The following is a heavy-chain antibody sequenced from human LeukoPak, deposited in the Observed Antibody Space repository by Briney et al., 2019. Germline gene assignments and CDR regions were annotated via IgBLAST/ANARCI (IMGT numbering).Heavy chain of an antibody. D-gene: IGHD3-22*01. CDR3: ARSERITMIVVVKVDAFDI. V-gene: IGHV1-69*13. Sequence: SVKVSCKVSGYTLTELSMHWVRQAPGQGLEWMGGIIPIFGTANYAQKFQGRVTITADESTSTAYMELSSLRSEDTAVYYCARSERITMIVVVKVDAFDIWGQGTMVTVSS. J-gene: IGHJ3*02. CDR1: GYTLTELS. CDR2: IIPIFGTA.